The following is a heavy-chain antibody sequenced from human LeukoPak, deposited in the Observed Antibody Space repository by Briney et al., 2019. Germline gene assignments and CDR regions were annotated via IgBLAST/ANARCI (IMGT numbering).Heavy chain of an antibody. D-gene: IGHD6-13*01. CDR2: IIPIFGTA. J-gene: IGHJ5*02. V-gene: IGHV1-69*01. Sequence: SVKVSCKASGGTFSSYAISWVRQAPGQGLEWMGGIIPIFGTANYAQKFQGKVTITADESTSTAYMELSSLRSEDTAVYYCARDPEPPSSSGPPYNWFDPWGQGTLVTVSS. CDR3: ARDPEPPSSSGPPYNWFDP. CDR1: GGTFSSYA.